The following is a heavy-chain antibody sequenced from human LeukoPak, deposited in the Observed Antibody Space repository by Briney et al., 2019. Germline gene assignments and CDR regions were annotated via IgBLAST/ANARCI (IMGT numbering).Heavy chain of an antibody. D-gene: IGHD6-19*01. V-gene: IGHV4-61*01. CDR3: ARDQRIAVAGTRYYYYGMDV. J-gene: IGHJ6*04. CDR1: GGSHSSERYY. Sequence: SETLPLTCTGSGGSHSSERYYWSWIRDPPGEGLEGIGYIYYSGSTNYNPSLKSRVTISVHTSKYQFSLKLSSVTAADTVVYYCARDQRIAVAGTRYYYYGMDVWGKGTTVTVST. CDR2: IYYSGST.